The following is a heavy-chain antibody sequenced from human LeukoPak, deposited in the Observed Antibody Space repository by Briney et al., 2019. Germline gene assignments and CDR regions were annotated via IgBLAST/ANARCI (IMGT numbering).Heavy chain of an antibody. V-gene: IGHV3-48*04. CDR1: GLTFSSYG. J-gene: IGHJ5*02. CDR3: ARSRYCSSTSCHNNWFDP. D-gene: IGHD2-2*02. CDR2: ISSSGSTI. Sequence: GGSLRLSCAASGLTFSSYGMHWVRQAPGKGLEWVSYISSSGSTIYYADSVKGRFTISRDNAKNSLYLHMNSLRAEDTAVYYCARSRYCSSTSCHNNWFDPWGQGTLVTVSS.